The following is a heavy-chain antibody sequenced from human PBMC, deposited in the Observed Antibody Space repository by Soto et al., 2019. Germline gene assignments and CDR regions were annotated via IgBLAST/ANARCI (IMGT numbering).Heavy chain of an antibody. Sequence: QVQLVQSGAEVKKPGSSVKVSCKASGGTFSSYAISWVRQAPGQGLEWMGGIIPIFGTANYAQKFQGRVXIXPXXSTSTAYMELSSLRSEDTAVYYCARDQELRSPPDPWGQGTLVTVSS. J-gene: IGHJ5*02. CDR2: IIPIFGTA. V-gene: IGHV1-69*05. CDR1: GGTFSSYA. CDR3: ARDQELRSPPDP. D-gene: IGHD1-26*01.